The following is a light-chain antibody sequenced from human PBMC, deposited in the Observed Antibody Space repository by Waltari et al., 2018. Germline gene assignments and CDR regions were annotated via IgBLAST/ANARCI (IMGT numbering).Light chain of an antibody. CDR3: SSYAGHSTYV. J-gene: IGLJ1*01. CDR2: EVS. Sequence: QSALTQPASVSGSPGQSITISCTGTNNDVGAYNFVSWYQQHPGKAPKLMIHEVSTRPSGGSSRVSGSKSGNTASLTISGLQAEDEADYHCSSYAGHSTYVFGTGTKVTVL. CDR1: NNDVGAYNF. V-gene: IGLV2-14*01.